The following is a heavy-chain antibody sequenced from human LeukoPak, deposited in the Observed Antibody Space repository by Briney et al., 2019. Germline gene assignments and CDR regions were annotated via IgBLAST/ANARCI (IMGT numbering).Heavy chain of an antibody. CDR3: ARRISGYYIDY. D-gene: IGHD1-26*01. V-gene: IGHV5-51*01. CDR1: GYTFTNYW. CDR2: IWPSDSDT. Sequence: GASLKISCKGSGYTFTNYWIGWVRQMPGKGLEWMGIIWPSDSDTRYSPSFQGQVTISADKSINTAYLQWSSLKASDTAIYFCARRISGYYIDYWGQGTLVTVSS. J-gene: IGHJ4*02.